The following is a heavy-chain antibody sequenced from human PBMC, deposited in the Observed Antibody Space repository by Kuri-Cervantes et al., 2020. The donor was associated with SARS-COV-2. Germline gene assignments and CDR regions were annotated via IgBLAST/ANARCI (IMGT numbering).Heavy chain of an antibody. CDR3: ARVSSRSSSWFSYYYYGMDV. J-gene: IGHJ6*02. CDR2: ISTYNGNT. Sequence: ASVKVSCKTSGYTFTNYGITWVRQAPGQGLEWMGWISTYNGNTNYAQKLQGRATMTTDTSTSTAYMELRSLRSDDTAVYYCARVSSRSSSWFSYYYYGMDVWGQGTTVTVSS. D-gene: IGHD6-13*01. V-gene: IGHV1-18*01. CDR1: GYTFTNYG.